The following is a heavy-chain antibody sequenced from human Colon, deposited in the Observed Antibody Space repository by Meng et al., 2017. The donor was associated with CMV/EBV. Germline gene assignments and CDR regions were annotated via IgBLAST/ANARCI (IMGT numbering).Heavy chain of an antibody. J-gene: IGHJ4*02. V-gene: IGHV1-2*02. Sequence: ASVKVSCKTSGDSFIGNYMHWVRQAPGQGLEWMGWINPRSGSTNYAPKFRGRVTMTSDSSINTIYMELSRLTSDDTAMFYCVGLSHGAGPLGYFDLWGQGSLVTVSS. D-gene: IGHD2/OR15-2a*01. CDR2: INPRSGST. CDR3: VGLSHGAGPLGYFDL. CDR1: GDSFIGNY.